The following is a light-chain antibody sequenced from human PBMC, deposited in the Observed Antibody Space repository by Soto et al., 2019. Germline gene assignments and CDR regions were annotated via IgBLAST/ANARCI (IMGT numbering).Light chain of an antibody. CDR3: QQYHSYWT. J-gene: IGKJ1*01. V-gene: IGKV3-15*01. CDR1: QNIYSN. CDR2: RAS. Sequence: TQSPGTAPVSPGDRVALSFWASQNIYSNLGWYQQRPGQAPRLIIYRASARPTGIPARFSGSGSGTEFTLTISSLQTDDFSTYYCQQYHSYWTFGQGTKVDIK.